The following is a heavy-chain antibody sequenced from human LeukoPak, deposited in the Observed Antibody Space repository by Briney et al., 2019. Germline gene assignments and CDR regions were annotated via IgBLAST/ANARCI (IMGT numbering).Heavy chain of an antibody. CDR1: GGSISSYY. V-gene: IGHV4-59*12. J-gene: IGHJ4*02. Sequence: SETLSLTCTVSGGSISSYYWSWIRQPPGKGLEWIGEIHHSGSANYNPSLKSRVTISLDTSENQFSLRLSSVTAADTAVYYCVRDRGEFSYSHDYWGQGTLVTVSS. CDR2: IHHSGSA. CDR3: VRDRGEFSYSHDY. D-gene: IGHD2/OR15-2a*01.